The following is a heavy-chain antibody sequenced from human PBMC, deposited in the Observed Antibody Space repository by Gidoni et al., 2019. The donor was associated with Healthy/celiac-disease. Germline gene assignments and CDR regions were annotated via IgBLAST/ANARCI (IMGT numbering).Heavy chain of an antibody. J-gene: IGHJ3*02. Sequence: EVQLVESGGGLIQPGGSLRLSCAASGFTVSSDYMSWVRQAPGKGLEWVSVIYSGGSTYYADSVKGRFTISRDNSKNTLYLQMNSLRAEDTAVYYCARRLEVTPFPGAFDIWGQGTMVTVSS. CDR1: GFTVSSDY. D-gene: IGHD3-22*01. CDR2: IYSGGST. V-gene: IGHV3-53*01. CDR3: ARRLEVTPFPGAFDI.